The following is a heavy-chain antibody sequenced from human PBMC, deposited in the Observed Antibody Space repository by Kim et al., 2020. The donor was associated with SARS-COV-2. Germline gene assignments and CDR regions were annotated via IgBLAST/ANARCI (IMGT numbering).Heavy chain of an antibody. V-gene: IGHV1-69*01. J-gene: IGHJ6*02. D-gene: IGHD2-2*01. CDR3: ARDPLDIVVVPAAMQYYYYGMDV. CDR2: A. Sequence: ANYAQKFQGRVTITADESTSTAYMELSSLRSEDTAVYYCARDPLDIVVVPAAMQYYYYGMDVWGQGTTVTVSS.